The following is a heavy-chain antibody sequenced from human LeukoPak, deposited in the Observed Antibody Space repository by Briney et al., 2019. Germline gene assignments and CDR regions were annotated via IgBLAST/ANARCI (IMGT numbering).Heavy chain of an antibody. D-gene: IGHD5-18*01. Sequence: GGSLRLSCAASGFTLSSYSMNWARQAPGKGLEWVSPISSSSSYIYYADSVKGRFTISRDNAKNLLYLQMNSLRAEDTAVYYCARVVDTAMVFGYWGQGTLVTASS. V-gene: IGHV3-21*01. CDR1: GFTLSSYS. CDR2: ISSSSSYI. J-gene: IGHJ4*02. CDR3: ARVVDTAMVFGY.